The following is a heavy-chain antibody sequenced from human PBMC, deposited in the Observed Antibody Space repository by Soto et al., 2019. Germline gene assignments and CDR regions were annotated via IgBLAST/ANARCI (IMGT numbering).Heavy chain of an antibody. CDR1: GRSISSGGYS. CDR3: ARGAYCSSTSCKTFDY. Sequence: TLSLTCADTGRSISSGGYSWSWIRQPPGKGLEWIGYIYHSGSTYYNPSLKSRVTISVDRSKNQFSLKLSSVTAADTAVYYCARGAYCSSTSCKTFDYWGQGNLVTVSS. CDR2: IYHSGST. V-gene: IGHV4-30-2*01. J-gene: IGHJ4*02. D-gene: IGHD2-2*01.